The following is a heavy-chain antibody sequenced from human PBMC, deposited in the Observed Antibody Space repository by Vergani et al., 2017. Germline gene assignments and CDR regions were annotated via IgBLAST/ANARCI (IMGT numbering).Heavy chain of an antibody. CDR2: ISWTSNSI. Sequence: EVQLEESGGGLVLPGRSLSLSCVASGFTSAGYAMHWVRQAPGKGLEWVSGISWTSNSIGYADSVKGRFTISRDNAKNSLYLQMNSLGAEDTALYYCAKDLGTSSGGGWFDPWGKGTLVTVPS. V-gene: IGHV3-9*02. CDR3: AKDLGTSSGGGWFDP. J-gene: IGHJ5*02. D-gene: IGHD6-6*01. CDR1: GFTSAGYA.